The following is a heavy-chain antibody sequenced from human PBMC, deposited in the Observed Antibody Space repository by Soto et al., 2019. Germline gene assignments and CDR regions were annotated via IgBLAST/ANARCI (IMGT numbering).Heavy chain of an antibody. Sequence: ITLKESGPTLVKPTQPLTLTCTFSGFSLSADGVGVGWIRQPPGKDLEWLALIYWDDDARYRPSLKSRLTITKDTSENQVVLTMTNMDPVDTATYYCAHAYGGTSWPNDAFDVWGQGTVVTVSS. D-gene: IGHD2-2*01. CDR3: AHAYGGTSWPNDAFDV. V-gene: IGHV2-5*02. CDR1: GFSLSADGVG. J-gene: IGHJ3*01. CDR2: IYWDDDA.